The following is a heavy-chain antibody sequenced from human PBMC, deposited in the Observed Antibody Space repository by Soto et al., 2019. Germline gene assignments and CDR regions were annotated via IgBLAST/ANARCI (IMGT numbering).Heavy chain of an antibody. V-gene: IGHV3-11*06. CDR1: GFTFSDYY. CDR2: ISSSSSYT. CDR3: ARKKYYFDY. Sequence: GGSLRLSCAASGFTFSDYYMSWIRQAPGKGLEWVSYISSSSSYTNYADSVKGRFTISRDNAKNSLYLQMNSLRAEDTAVYYCARKKYYFDYWGQGTLVTVSS. J-gene: IGHJ4*02.